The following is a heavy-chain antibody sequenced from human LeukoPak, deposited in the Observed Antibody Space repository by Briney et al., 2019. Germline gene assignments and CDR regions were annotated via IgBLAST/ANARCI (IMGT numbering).Heavy chain of an antibody. CDR2: ISSSGSTI. CDR1: GFTFSSYE. J-gene: IGHJ4*02. CDR3: VRGNPLSDY. Sequence: PGGSLRLSCAASGFTFSSYEMNWVRQAPGKGLEWVSYISSSGSTIYYADSVKGRFTISRDNAKNMLYLQMNSLGAEDTGVYYCVRGNPLSDYWGRGTMVTVSS. V-gene: IGHV3-48*03.